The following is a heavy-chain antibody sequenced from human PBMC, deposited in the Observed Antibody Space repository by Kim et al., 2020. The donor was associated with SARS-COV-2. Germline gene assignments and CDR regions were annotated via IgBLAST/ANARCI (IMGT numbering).Heavy chain of an antibody. CDR1: GFTYSIYA. CDR2: LTGNSAHT. D-gene: IGHD3-3*02. Sequence: GGSVRLSCAASGFTYSIYAMAWVRQTPGKGLEWVSSLTGNSAHTYYADSVKGRFTISRDNSKSTLYLQMNSLGVEDTAIYYCVKDRISGAPQVDAVDYWG. CDR3: VKDRISGAPQVDAVDY. J-gene: IGHJ4*01. V-gene: IGHV3-23*01.